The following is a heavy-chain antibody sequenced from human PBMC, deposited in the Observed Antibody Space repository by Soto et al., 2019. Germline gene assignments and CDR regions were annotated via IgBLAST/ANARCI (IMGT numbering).Heavy chain of an antibody. D-gene: IGHD2-8*01. CDR2: INPSGGST. Sequence: ASVKVSCKASGYTFTSYYMHWVRQAPGQGLEWMGIINPSGGSTSYAQKFQGRVTMTRDTSTSTVYMELSSLRSEDTAVYYCARGPTNNVADLSYYYYGMDVWGQGTTVTVSS. CDR3: ARGPTNNVADLSYYYYGMDV. J-gene: IGHJ6*02. V-gene: IGHV1-46*01. CDR1: GYTFTSYY.